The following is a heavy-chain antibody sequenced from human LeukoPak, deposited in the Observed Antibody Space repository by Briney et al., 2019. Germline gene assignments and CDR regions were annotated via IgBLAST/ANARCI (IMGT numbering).Heavy chain of an antibody. D-gene: IGHD1-1*01. CDR3: ATDLQLERDPGGNWFDP. V-gene: IGHV1-24*01. Sequence: GASVKLSCKVSGYTPTELSMHRVRQAPGNGLKWLGGFDPEDGETIYAQKFQGRVTMTEDTSTDTAYMELSSLRSEDTAVYYCATDLQLERDPGGNWFDPWGQGTLVTVSS. CDR2: FDPEDGET. CDR1: GYTPTELS. J-gene: IGHJ5*02.